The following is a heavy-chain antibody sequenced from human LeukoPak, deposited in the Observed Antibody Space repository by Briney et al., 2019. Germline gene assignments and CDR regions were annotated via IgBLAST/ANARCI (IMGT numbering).Heavy chain of an antibody. CDR2: ISGSGGST. J-gene: IGHJ4*02. CDR3: AKGFILTGYFDY. V-gene: IGHV3-23*01. CDR1: GFTFSSYA. D-gene: IGHD3-9*01. Sequence: TGGSLRLSCAASGFTFSSYAMSWVRQAPGKGLEWVSAISGSGGSTYYADSVKGRFTISRDNSKNTLYLQMNSLRAEDTAVYYCAKGFILTGYFDYWGQGTLVTVSS.